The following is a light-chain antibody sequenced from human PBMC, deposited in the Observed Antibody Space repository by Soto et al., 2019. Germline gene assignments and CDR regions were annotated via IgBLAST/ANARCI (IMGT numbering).Light chain of an antibody. Sequence: EVVLTQSPATLSLSPGETATLSCRASQSVSSYLASYQQKPGQAPRLLIYDASKTATGIPARFSGSGSGTDFTLTISSLEPEDFAVYYCQQRSGWPPSLTFGGGTKVEIK. V-gene: IGKV3-11*01. CDR3: QQRSGWPPSLT. CDR1: QSVSSY. CDR2: DAS. J-gene: IGKJ4*01.